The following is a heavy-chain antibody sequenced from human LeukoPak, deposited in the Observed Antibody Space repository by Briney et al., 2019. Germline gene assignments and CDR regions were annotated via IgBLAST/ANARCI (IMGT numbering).Heavy chain of an antibody. CDR2: IYSDNT. J-gene: IGHJ4*02. CDR1: GFTVSSNS. Sequence: GGSLRLSCTVSGFTVSSNSMSWVRQAPGKGLEWVSFIYSDNTHYADSVKGRFTISRDNSKNTLYLQMNSLRAADTAVYYCARDKGTSYLSSFDYWGQGTLVTVSS. V-gene: IGHV3-66*03. CDR3: ARDKGTSYLSSFDY. D-gene: IGHD6-6*01.